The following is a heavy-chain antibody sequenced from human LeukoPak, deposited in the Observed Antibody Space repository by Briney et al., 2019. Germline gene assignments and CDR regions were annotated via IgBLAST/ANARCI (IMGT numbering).Heavy chain of an antibody. V-gene: IGHV3-7*01. CDR2: IKQDGSEK. CDR3: ARGGYSSSWYISRDY. D-gene: IGHD6-13*01. J-gene: IGHJ4*02. CDR1: AFTFSSYW. Sequence: GGSLRLSCAASAFTFSSYWMPWVRQAPGKGLEWVTYIKQDGSEKYYVDSVKGRFTISRDNAKNSLHLQMNSLRAEDTAVYYCARGGYSSSWYISRDYWGPGTLVTVSS.